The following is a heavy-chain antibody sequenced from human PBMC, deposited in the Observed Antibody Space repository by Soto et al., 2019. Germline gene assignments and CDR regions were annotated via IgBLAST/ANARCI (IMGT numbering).Heavy chain of an antibody. D-gene: IGHD6-13*01. V-gene: IGHV1-2*04. J-gene: IGHJ6*02. CDR2: INPNSGGT. CDR3: AREQAAGTDYYYGMDV. CDR1: GYTFTGYY. Sequence: ASVKVSCKASGYTFTGYYMHWVRQAPGQGLEWMGWINPNSGGTNYAQKFQGWVTMTRDTSISTAYMELSRLRSDDTAVYYCAREQAAGTDYYYGMDVWGQGTKVTVSS.